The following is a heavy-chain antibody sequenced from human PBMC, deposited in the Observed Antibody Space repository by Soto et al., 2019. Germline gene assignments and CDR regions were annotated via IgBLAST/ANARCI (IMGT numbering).Heavy chain of an antibody. CDR2: INPILSMS. V-gene: IGHV1-69*02. Sequence: QVQLVQSGAEVKKPGSSVKVSCKASGDTFSFYTINWVRQAPGLGLEWVGRINPILSMSNYAQKFQGRVTMTADKSTSTAYMELRSLRSEDTAMYYCATSYGSGYRGFDYWGQGALVTVSS. J-gene: IGHJ4*02. CDR1: GDTFSFYT. CDR3: ATSYGSGYRGFDY. D-gene: IGHD3-10*01.